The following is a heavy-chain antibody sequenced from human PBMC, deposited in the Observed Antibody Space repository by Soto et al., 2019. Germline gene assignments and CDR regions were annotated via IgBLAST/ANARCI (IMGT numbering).Heavy chain of an antibody. D-gene: IGHD6-6*01. J-gene: IGHJ5*02. Sequence: SETLSLTCTVSGGSVSSGSYYWGWVRQPPGKGLEWIGYISHSGSTNYNPSLKSRVTISVDTSKNQFSLKLTSVTAADTAVYYCARVYSSSLAPWGQGXLVTVSS. V-gene: IGHV4-61*01. CDR3: ARVYSSSLAP. CDR2: ISHSGST. CDR1: GGSVSSGSYY.